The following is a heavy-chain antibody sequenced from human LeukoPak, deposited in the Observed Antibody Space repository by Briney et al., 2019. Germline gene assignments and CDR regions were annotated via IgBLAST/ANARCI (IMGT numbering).Heavy chain of an antibody. CDR1: GYSISSGYY. V-gene: IGHV4-38-2*02. D-gene: IGHD2-15*01. J-gene: IGHJ5*02. Sequence: SETLSLTCTVSGYSISSGYYWGWIRQPPGKGLEWIGSIYHSGSTYYNPSLKSRVTISVDTSKNQFSLKLSSVTAADTAVYYCARADEPYCSGGSCYSGWFDPWGRGTLVTVSS. CDR3: ARADEPYCSGGSCYSGWFDP. CDR2: IYHSGST.